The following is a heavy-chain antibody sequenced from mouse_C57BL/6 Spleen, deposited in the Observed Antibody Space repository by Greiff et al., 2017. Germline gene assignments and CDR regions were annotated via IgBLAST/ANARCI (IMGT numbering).Heavy chain of an antibody. CDR2: IIPGSGST. J-gene: IGHJ3*01. D-gene: IGHD2-3*01. Sequence: QVQLQQSGAELMKPGASVKLSCKATGYTFTGYWIEWVKQRPGHGLEWIGEIIPGSGSTNYNEEYKGKGTFTAYTSSNTACVQLSSLTTEDSAIYFYASGIYDSWFAYWGQGTLVTVSA. CDR1: GYTFTGYW. CDR3: ASGIYDSWFAY. V-gene: IGHV1-9*01.